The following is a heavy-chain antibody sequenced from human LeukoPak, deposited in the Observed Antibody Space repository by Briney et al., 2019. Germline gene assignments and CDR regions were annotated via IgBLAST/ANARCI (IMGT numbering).Heavy chain of an antibody. CDR1: GGTFSSYA. J-gene: IGHJ6*03. Sequence: GSSVKVSCKASGGTFSSYAISWVRQAPGQGLEWMGWISAYNGNTNYAQKLQGRVTMTTDTSTSTAYMELRSLRSDDTAVYYCARGFDLGLPYYMDVWGKGTTVTISS. CDR2: ISAYNGNT. V-gene: IGHV1-18*01. D-gene: IGHD5-18*01. CDR3: ARGFDLGLPYYMDV.